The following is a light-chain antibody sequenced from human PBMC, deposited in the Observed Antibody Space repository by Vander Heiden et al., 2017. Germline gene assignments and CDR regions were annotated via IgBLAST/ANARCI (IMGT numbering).Light chain of an antibody. Sequence: SYELTQPPPRSVSPGQTASITCSGDKLGDKYACWYQQKPGQSPVLVIYQDSKRPSGIPERFSGSNSGNTATLTISGTQAMDEADYYCQAWDSSTGNVVFGGGTKLTVL. CDR1: KLGDKY. CDR3: QAWDSSTGNVV. V-gene: IGLV3-1*01. CDR2: QDS. J-gene: IGLJ2*01.